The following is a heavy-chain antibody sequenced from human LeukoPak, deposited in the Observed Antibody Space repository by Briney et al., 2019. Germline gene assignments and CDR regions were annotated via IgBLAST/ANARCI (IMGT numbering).Heavy chain of an antibody. J-gene: IGHJ6*03. CDR1: GGSISSYY. V-gene: IGHV4-59*08. D-gene: IGHD2-2*01. CDR3: ARHLPLDCSSTSCYYMDV. CDR2: IYYSGST. Sequence: SETLSLTCTVSGGSISSYYWSWIRQPPGKGLEWIGYIYYSGSTNYNPSLKSRVTISVDTSKNQFSLKLSSVTAADTAVYYCARHLPLDCSSTSCYYMDVWGKGTTVTDSS.